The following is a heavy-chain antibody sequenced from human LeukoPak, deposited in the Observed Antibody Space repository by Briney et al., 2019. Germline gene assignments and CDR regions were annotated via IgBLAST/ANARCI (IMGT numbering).Heavy chain of an antibody. CDR3: ARGLRSDS. Sequence: PGGSLRLSCITSGFTFNNYWMTWVRQAPGKGLEWVASIKQDGSDKYYVHSVKGRFAISRDNAENSLYLQMNSLRAEDTAMYYCARGLRSDSWGQGTLVTVSS. V-gene: IGHV3-7*01. CDR2: IKQDGSDK. J-gene: IGHJ4*02. CDR1: GFTFNNYW.